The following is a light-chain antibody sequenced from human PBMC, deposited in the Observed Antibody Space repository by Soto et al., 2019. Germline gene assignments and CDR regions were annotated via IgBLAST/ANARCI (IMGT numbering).Light chain of an antibody. CDR2: SAS. J-gene: IGKJ5*01. V-gene: IGKV1-39*01. CDR3: QQSFSTPT. Sequence: DIQMTQSASSVSTSIGDRVTIIFRASQRINIYLNWYRQKPGKAPELLIYSASNLQSGVPSRFSGSGSGTDFTLTISGLQSEDFATYYCQQSFSTPTFGQGTRLEIK. CDR1: QRINIY.